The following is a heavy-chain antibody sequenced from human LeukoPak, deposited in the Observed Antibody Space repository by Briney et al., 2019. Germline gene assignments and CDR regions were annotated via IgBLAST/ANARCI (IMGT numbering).Heavy chain of an antibody. Sequence: PSQTLSLTCTVSGGSISSGSYYWSWIRQPAGKGLEWIGRIYTSGSTNYNPSLKSRVTISVDTSKNQFSLKLSSVTAADTAVYYCARAGIVVVPAAIFAFDIWGQGTMVTVSS. J-gene: IGHJ3*02. D-gene: IGHD2-2*02. CDR2: IYTSGST. V-gene: IGHV4-61*02. CDR3: ARAGIVVVPAAIFAFDI. CDR1: GGSISSGSYY.